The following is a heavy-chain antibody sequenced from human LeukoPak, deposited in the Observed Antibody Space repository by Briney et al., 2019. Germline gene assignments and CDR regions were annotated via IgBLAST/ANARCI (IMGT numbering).Heavy chain of an antibody. J-gene: IGHJ6*02. CDR1: GYTFTSYG. CDR3: ARGPPDIVVVPAVKPGYYYYGMDV. D-gene: IGHD2-2*01. V-gene: IGHV1-18*01. CDR2: ISAYNGNT. Sequence: ASVKVSCKASGYTFTSYGISWVRQAPGQGLEWMGWISAYNGNTNYAQKLQGRVTMTTDTSTSTAYMELRSLRSDDTAVYYCARGPPDIVVVPAVKPGYYYYGMDVWGQGTTVTVSS.